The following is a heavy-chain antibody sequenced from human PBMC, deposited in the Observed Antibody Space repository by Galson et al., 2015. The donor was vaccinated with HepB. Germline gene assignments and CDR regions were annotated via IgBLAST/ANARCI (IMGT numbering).Heavy chain of an antibody. J-gene: IGHJ5*02. CDR1: GFTFSNYA. CDR2: ISNDGRNK. Sequence: SLRLSCAASGFTFSNYAMDWVRQAPGKWLEWVALISNDGRNKRYADSVKGRFTISRDTSKNALYLQMNSLRAEDTAIYYCARGPNYYNFSAMFDPWGQGTLLTVSS. V-gene: IGHV3-30*04. D-gene: IGHD3-3*01. CDR3: ARGPNYYNFSAMFDP.